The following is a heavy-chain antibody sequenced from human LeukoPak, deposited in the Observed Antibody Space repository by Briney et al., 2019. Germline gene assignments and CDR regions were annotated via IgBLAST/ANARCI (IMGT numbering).Heavy chain of an antibody. Sequence: PGGSLRLSCAASGFTFSSYAMSWVRQAPGKGLEWVAIIKQDGSDEYYVDSVKGRFTISRDNARYSLSLQMNSLRAEDTAVYYCAWSYGSGSYYPFDYWGQGTLVTVSS. J-gene: IGHJ4*02. CDR2: IKQDGSDE. V-gene: IGHV3-7*01. D-gene: IGHD3-10*01. CDR3: AWSYGSGSYYPFDY. CDR1: GFTFSSYA.